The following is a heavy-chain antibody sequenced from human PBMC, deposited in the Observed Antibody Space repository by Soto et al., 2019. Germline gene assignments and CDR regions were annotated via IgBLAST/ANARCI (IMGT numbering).Heavy chain of an antibody. CDR3: VREASYHFDN. Sequence: QVQLVESGGGLVQPGGSLRLSCAASGFTFSGYYMSWIRQAPGKGLECISYVSSSGDRTKYAESVKGRFTISRDNAKKSLYLQMNSLRAEYTAVYYCVREASYHFDNWGQGTLVTVSS. CDR2: VSSSGDRT. D-gene: IGHD2-2*01. V-gene: IGHV3-11*05. J-gene: IGHJ4*02. CDR1: GFTFSGYY.